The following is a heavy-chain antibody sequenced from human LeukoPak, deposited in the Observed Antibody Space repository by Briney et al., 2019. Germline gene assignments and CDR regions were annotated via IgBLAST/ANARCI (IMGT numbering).Heavy chain of an antibody. V-gene: IGHV1-46*01. Sequence: ASVKVSCKASGYTFTNYYMNWVRQAPGQGLEWMGIINPSGGNTNYAQKFQGRVTMTRDTSTSTVYMELSSLKSEDTAVYYCARERYNFYDIWGQGTLVTVSS. D-gene: IGHD1-1*01. CDR2: INPSGGNT. CDR1: GYTFTNYY. J-gene: IGHJ3*02. CDR3: ARERYNFYDI.